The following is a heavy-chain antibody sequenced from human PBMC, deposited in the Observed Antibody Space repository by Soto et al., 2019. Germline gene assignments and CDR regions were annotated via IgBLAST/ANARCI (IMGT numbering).Heavy chain of an antibody. V-gene: IGHV4-61*01. J-gene: IGHJ4*02. CDR2: IYQSGTT. CDR1: GGSVRSGSYY. CDR3: ARDSSGRHDY. Sequence: PSETLSLTCSVSGGSVRSGSYYWTGIRQPPGKGLEWIGYIYQSGTTNYNASLKSRVTISIDTSKNQFFLKLNSVTAADTAVYYCARDSSGRHDYWGQGTLVTVSS. D-gene: IGHD3-22*01.